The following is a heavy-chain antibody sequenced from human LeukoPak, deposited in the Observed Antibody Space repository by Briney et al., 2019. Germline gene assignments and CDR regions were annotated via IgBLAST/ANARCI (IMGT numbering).Heavy chain of an antibody. CDR2: IIPIFGTA. J-gene: IGHJ5*02. CDR1: GGTFSSYA. V-gene: IGHV1-69*05. CDR3: ARDTSAGSGWYWFDP. D-gene: IGHD6-19*01. Sequence: GASVNVSCKASGGTFSSYAISWVRQAPGQGLEWMGGIIPIFGTANYAQKFQGRVTITTDESTSTAYMELSSLRSEDTAVYYCARDTSAGSGWYWFDPWGQGTLVTVSS.